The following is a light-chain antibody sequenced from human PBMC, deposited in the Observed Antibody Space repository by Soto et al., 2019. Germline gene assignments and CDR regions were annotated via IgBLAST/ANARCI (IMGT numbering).Light chain of an antibody. CDR1: QSLVPSDGNTY. CDR2: KIS. J-gene: IGKJ5*01. Sequence: EIVMTQTPFSSPVTLGQPASISCRSSQSLVPSDGNTYLSWLQQRPGQPPRVLIYKISDRFSGVPDRFSGSGAGTDFTLKISRVEAEDVGVYYCMQATQFPITFGQGTRLELK. CDR3: MQATQFPIT. V-gene: IGKV2-24*01.